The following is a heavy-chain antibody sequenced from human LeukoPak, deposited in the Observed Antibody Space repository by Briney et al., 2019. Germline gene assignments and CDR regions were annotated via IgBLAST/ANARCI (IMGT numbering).Heavy chain of an antibody. CDR3: ARGQLLWFGELLSNWFDP. J-gene: IGHJ5*02. CDR2: INHSGST. CDR1: GGSFSGYY. V-gene: IGHV4-34*01. Sequence: SETLSLTCAVYGGSFSGYYWSWIRQPPGKGLEWIGEINHSGSTNYNPSLKSRVTISVDTSKNKFSLKLSSVTAADTAVYYCARGQLLWFGELLSNWFDPWGQGTLVTVSS. D-gene: IGHD3-10*01.